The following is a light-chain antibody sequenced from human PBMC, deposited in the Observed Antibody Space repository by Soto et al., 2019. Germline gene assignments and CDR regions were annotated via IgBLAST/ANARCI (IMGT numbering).Light chain of an antibody. J-gene: IGKJ2*01. CDR3: QQRSNWPPT. CDR1: QSVSSN. CDR2: GAS. V-gene: IGKV3-15*01. Sequence: EIVMTQSPATLSVSPGERATLSCRASQSVSSNLAWYQQKPGQAPRLLIYGASTRATGIPARFSGSGSGTEFTLTISSLRSEDFAVYYCQQRSNWPPTFGQGTKLEIK.